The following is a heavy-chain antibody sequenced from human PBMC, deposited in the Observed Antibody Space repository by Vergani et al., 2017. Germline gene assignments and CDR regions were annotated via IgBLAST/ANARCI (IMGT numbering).Heavy chain of an antibody. Sequence: QVQLVQSGAEVKKPGSSVKVSCKASGGTFSSYAISWVRQAPGQGLEWMGRIIPIFGTATYAQKFQARVTLTADESTSTAYMELGSLRSENTAVYYCARAPYGGSHPIDYWGQGTLVTVSS. CDR1: GGTFSSYA. V-gene: IGHV1-69*13. D-gene: IGHD1-26*01. J-gene: IGHJ4*02. CDR2: IIPIFGTA. CDR3: ARAPYGGSHPIDY.